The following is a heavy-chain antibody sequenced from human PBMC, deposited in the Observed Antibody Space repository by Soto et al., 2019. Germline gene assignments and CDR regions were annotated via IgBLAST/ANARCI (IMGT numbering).Heavy chain of an antibody. D-gene: IGHD6-19*01. CDR2: IYYSGST. CDR1: GGSISSYY. J-gene: IGHJ4*02. V-gene: IGHV4-59*01. CDR3: ARNPGIAVAGEYYFDY. Sequence: SETLSLTCTVSGGSISSYYWSWIRQPPGKGLEWIGYIYYSGSTNYNPPLKSRVTISVDTSKNQFSLKLSSVTAADTAVYYCARNPGIAVAGEYYFDYWGQGTLVTVSS.